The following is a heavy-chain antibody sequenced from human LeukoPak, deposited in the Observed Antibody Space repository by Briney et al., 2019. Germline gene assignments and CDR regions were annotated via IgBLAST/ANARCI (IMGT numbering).Heavy chain of an antibody. CDR2: INHSGST. Sequence: SQTLSLTCTVSGGSITSGEHYWSWTRQPPGKGLEWIGEINHSGSTNYNPSLKSRVTISVDTSKNQFSLKLSSVTAADTAVYYCARVRGYYSRFDPWGQGTLVTVSS. J-gene: IGHJ5*02. CDR3: ARVRGYYSRFDP. CDR1: GGSITSGEHY. D-gene: IGHD3-22*01. V-gene: IGHV4-30-4*08.